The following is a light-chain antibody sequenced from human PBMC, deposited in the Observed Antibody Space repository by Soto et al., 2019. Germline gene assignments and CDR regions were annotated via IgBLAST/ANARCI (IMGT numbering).Light chain of an antibody. J-gene: IGLJ2*01. Sequence: QSALTQPPSASGSPGQSVTISCTGTSSDVGGYNYVSWYQQHPGKAPKLMIYEVSKQPSGVPDRFSGSKSGNTASLTVSGLQADDEADYYCSSYAGSNNYVFGGGTKLTVL. CDR3: SSYAGSNNYV. CDR1: SSDVGGYNY. CDR2: EVS. V-gene: IGLV2-8*01.